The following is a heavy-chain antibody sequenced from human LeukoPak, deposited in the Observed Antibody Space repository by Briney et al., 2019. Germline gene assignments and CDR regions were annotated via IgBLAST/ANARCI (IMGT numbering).Heavy chain of an antibody. CDR3: ATFSFGDYYYYYGMDV. J-gene: IGHJ6*02. Sequence: QPGASLRLSCAASGFTFSSYAMSWVRQAPGKGPEWVSAISGSGGSTYYADSVKGRFTISRDNSKNTLYLQMNSLRAEDTAVYYCATFSFGDYYYYYGMDVWGQGTTVTVSS. CDR2: ISGSGGST. V-gene: IGHV3-23*01. CDR1: GFTFSSYA. D-gene: IGHD4-17*01.